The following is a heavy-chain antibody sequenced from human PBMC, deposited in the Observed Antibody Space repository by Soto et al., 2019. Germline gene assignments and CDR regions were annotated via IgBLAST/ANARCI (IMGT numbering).Heavy chain of an antibody. V-gene: IGHV1-3*01. CDR2: INVGNGNT. CDR3: ARVYCSGGSCYPIYY. J-gene: IGHJ4*02. D-gene: IGHD2-15*01. Sequence: QVQLVQSGAEVKKPGASVKVSCKASGYTFTSYAIRWVRQAPGQRLEWMGWINVGNGNTKYSQKFQGRVTFTRDTSASTAFMELSSLRSEDTAVYYCARVYCSGGSCYPIYYWGQGTLVTVSS. CDR1: GYTFTSYA.